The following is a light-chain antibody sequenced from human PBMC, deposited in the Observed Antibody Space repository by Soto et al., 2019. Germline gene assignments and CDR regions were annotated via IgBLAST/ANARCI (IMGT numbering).Light chain of an antibody. CDR1: QSISRY. V-gene: IGKV3-11*01. CDR3: QQRSHWPT. CDR2: DAS. Sequence: EIVLTQSPATLSLSPGERATLSCRASQSISRYLAWYQQKPGQAPRLLIYDASNRATGIPARFSGSGSGTDFTLTISSLEPEDFAMYYCQQRSHWPTFGRGTKLEIK. J-gene: IGKJ2*01.